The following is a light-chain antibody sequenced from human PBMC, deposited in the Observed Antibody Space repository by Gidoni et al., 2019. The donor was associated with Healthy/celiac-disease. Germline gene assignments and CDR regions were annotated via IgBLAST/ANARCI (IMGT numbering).Light chain of an antibody. Sequence: QSVLTQPPSASGTPGQRVTISCSGSSSNIGSNYVYWYQQLPGTAPKLLNYRNNQRPSVVPDRFSGSKSGTSASLASSGLRSEDEADYYCAAWDDSLSGSHVVFGGGTKLTVL. J-gene: IGLJ2*01. CDR1: SSNIGSNY. CDR2: RNN. CDR3: AAWDDSLSGSHVV. V-gene: IGLV1-47*01.